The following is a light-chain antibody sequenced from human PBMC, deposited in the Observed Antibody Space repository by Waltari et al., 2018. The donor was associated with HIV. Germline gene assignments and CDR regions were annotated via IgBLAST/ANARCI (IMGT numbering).Light chain of an antibody. J-gene: IGKJ5*01. V-gene: IGKV1-17*02. Sequence: DIQMTQSPSSLSASVGGRVTVTCRTSQGVRNALGWFQQKPGQAPQRLIYAASHLKSGVPSRFSGSGSETYFTLTITDLQPEDSATYFCLQHNSYPLITFGQGTRLEI. CDR1: QGVRNA. CDR2: AAS. CDR3: LQHNSYPLIT.